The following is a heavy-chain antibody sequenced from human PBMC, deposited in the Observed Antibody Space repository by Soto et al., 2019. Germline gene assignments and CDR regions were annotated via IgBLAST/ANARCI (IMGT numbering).Heavy chain of an antibody. V-gene: IGHV3-48*01. CDR3: ARGYYGPLYGMDV. CDR1: GFTFSSYS. CDR2: ISSSSTTI. J-gene: IGHJ6*02. D-gene: IGHD3-10*01. Sequence: EVQLVESGGGLVQPGGSLRLSCAASGFTFSSYSMNWVRQAPGKGLEWVSYISSSSTTIYYADSVKGRFTISRDNAKNSLYLQMNSLRAEDTAVYYCARGYYGPLYGMDVWGQGTTVTVSS.